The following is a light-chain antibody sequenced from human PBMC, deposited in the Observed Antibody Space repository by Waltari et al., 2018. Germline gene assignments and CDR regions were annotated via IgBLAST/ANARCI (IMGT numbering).Light chain of an antibody. V-gene: IGKV3-15*01. CDR1: QSATNY. CDR2: GAS. CDR3: QQYSKWPPFT. Sequence: EIVMTQSPAPLSVSPGERATLYCRASQSATNYLAWYQQKPGQAPRLLIFGASTRATGVPARFSGSGSGTEFTLTISSLQSEDSGVYYCQQYSKWPPFTFGQGTNLEIK. J-gene: IGKJ2*01.